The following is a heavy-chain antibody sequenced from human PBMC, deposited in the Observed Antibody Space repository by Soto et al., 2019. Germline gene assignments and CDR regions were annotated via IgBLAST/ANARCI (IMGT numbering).Heavy chain of an antibody. CDR1: GSSIRSRGYY. CDR2: IYYRGNT. CDR3: ARALWGYYGSGRSFDP. V-gene: IGHV4-39*07. Sequence: SETLSLTFTVSGSSIRSRGYYCCWIRHPPGKGLEWIGSIYYRGNTYYNPSLKSRVTISVDTSKNQFSLKLSSVTAADTAVYYCARALWGYYGSGRSFDPWGQGTLVTVS. D-gene: IGHD3-10*01. J-gene: IGHJ5*02.